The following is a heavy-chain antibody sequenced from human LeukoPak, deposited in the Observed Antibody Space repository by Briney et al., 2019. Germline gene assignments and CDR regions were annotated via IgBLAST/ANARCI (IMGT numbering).Heavy chain of an antibody. CDR1: EFTFSDYY. Sequence: GGSLRLSCAASEFTFSDYYMSWIRQAPGKGLEWVSVIYSGGSTYYADSVKGRFTISRDNSKNTLYLQMNSLRAEDTAVYYCASLAHSSGYSLFDYWGQGTLVTVSS. D-gene: IGHD3-22*01. V-gene: IGHV3-53*01. J-gene: IGHJ4*02. CDR2: IYSGGST. CDR3: ASLAHSSGYSLFDY.